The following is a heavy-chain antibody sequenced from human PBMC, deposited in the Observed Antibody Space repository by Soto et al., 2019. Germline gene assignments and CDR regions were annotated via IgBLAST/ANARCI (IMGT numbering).Heavy chain of an antibody. CDR2: IWYDGSNK. D-gene: IGHD3-22*01. J-gene: IGHJ4*02. CDR1: GFTFSSYG. CDR3: ARSYYYDSSGYPPEFDY. Sequence: QVQLVESGGGVVQPGRSLRLSCAASGFTFSSYGMHWVRQAPGKGLEWVAVIWYDGSNKYYADSVKGRFTISRDNSKNTLYLQMNSLRAEDTAVYYCARSYYYDSSGYPPEFDYWGQGTLVTVSS. V-gene: IGHV3-33*01.